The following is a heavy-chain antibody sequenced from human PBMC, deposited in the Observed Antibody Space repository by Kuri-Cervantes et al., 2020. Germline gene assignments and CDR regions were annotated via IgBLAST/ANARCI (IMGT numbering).Heavy chain of an antibody. CDR3: ARQEGSGWYNF. Sequence: SETLSLTCTVSGGSISSSSYYWGWIRQPPGKGLEWIGSIYHSGSTYFNPSLKSRITMSVDTSKTQFSLKLSSVTAADTAVYYCARQEGSGWYNFWGQGTLVTVSS. D-gene: IGHD6-19*01. J-gene: IGHJ4*02. CDR1: GGSISSSSYY. CDR2: IYHSGST. V-gene: IGHV4-39*01.